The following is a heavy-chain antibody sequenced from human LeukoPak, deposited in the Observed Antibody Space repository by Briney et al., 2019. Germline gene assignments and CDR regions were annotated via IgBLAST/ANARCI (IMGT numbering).Heavy chain of an antibody. V-gene: IGHV4-59*01. CDR1: GGSISSYY. CDR2: IYYSGST. D-gene: IGHD2-2*01. CDR3: ARVEEYQLLLGPQGMDV. J-gene: IGHJ6*02. Sequence: PSETLSLTCTVSGGSISSYYWSWIRRPPGKGLEWIGYIYYSGSTNYNSSLKSRVTISVDTSKNQFSLKLSSVTAADTAVYYCARVEEYQLLLGPQGMDVWGQGTTVTVSS.